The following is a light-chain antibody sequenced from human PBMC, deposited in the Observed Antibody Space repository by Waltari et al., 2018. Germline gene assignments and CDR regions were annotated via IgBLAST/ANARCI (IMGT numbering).Light chain of an antibody. Sequence: QSVLPQPPSVSAAPGQRVTISCSGGRSNIGNNYVSWYRQFPGTAPKLPIYENTERPSGIPGRFSGSKSGTSATLDITGLQAGDEADYYCGTWDSSLSGAVFGGGTHLTVL. CDR1: RSNIGNNY. J-gene: IGLJ7*01. V-gene: IGLV1-51*02. CDR3: GTWDSSLSGAV. CDR2: ENT.